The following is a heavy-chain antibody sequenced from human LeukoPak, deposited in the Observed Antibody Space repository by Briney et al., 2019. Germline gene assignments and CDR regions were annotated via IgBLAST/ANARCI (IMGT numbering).Heavy chain of an antibody. Sequence: GGSLRLSCAASGFTVSSNYINWVRQAPGKGLEWVSYISTSGSTKYYADSVKGRFTISRDNAKNSLYLQMNSLRAEDTAVYYCARDRDPGYNDSSGYRRVNAFDIWGQGTMVTVSS. D-gene: IGHD3-22*01. CDR3: ARDRDPGYNDSSGYRRVNAFDI. CDR2: ISTSGSTK. J-gene: IGHJ3*02. V-gene: IGHV3-11*04. CDR1: GFTVSSNY.